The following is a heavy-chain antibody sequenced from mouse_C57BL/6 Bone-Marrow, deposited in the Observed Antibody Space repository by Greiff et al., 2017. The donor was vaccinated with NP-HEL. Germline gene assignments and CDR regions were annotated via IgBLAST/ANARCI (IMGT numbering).Heavy chain of an antibody. V-gene: IGHV5-6*02. J-gene: IGHJ3*01. CDR1: GFTFSSYG. CDR2: ISSGGSYP. Sequence: EVKLVESGGDLVKPGGSLKLSCAASGFTFSSYGMSWVRQTPDKRLEWVATISSGGSYPYYPDSVKGRFTISRDNAKNTLYLQMSSLKSEDTAMYYCARRPDYYGSSFAYWGQGTLVTVSA. CDR3: ARRPDYYGSSFAY. D-gene: IGHD1-1*01.